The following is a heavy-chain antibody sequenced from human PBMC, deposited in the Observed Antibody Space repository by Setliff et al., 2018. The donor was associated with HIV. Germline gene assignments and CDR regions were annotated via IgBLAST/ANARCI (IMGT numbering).Heavy chain of an antibody. D-gene: IGHD3-22*01. J-gene: IGHJ6*03. CDR2: CDPEDGER. CDR3: ARGRNYDSSGYGDYYYYMDV. CDR1: GYTLAALS. Sequence: GASVKVSCKVFGYTLAALSIHWVRQAPGKGLEWMGGCDPEDGERINAQEFQDRVTITRDTSASTAYMELSSLRSDDTAVYYCARGRNYDSSGYGDYYYYMDVWGKGTTVTVSS. V-gene: IGHV1-24*01.